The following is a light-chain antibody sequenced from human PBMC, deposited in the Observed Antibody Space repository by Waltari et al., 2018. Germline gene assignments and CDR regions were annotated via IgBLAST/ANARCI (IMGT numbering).Light chain of an antibody. V-gene: IGKV3-20*01. CDR1: QSVSSNF. CDR3: QQYGRSPLT. CDR2: GAS. J-gene: IGKJ4*01. Sequence: EIVLPQSPGTLSLSPGDRATLSCRASQSVSSNFLAWYQQKPGQAPRLLIYGASSRATGIPDKCSGSGSGTDFTLTINRLEPEDFAVYYCQQYGRSPLTFGGGTKVEIK.